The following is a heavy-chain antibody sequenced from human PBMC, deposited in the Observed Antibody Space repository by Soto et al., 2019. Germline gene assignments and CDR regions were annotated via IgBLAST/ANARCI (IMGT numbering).Heavy chain of an antibody. Sequence: GGSLRLSCTASGFTFGDYAMSWVRQAPGKGLEWVGFIRSKAYGGTTEYAASVKGRFTISRDDSKSIAYLQMNSLKTEDTAVYYCTSVVVPAAIPDYFDYWGQGT. J-gene: IGHJ4*02. CDR2: IRSKAYGGTT. V-gene: IGHV3-49*04. D-gene: IGHD2-2*01. CDR3: TSVVVPAAIPDYFDY. CDR1: GFTFGDYA.